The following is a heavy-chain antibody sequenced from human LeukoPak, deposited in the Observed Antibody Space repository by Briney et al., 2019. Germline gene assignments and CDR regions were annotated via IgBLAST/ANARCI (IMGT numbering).Heavy chain of an antibody. V-gene: IGHV3-30*02. CDR2: IRSRGRDT. Sequence: PGGSLRLSCEASGFTFSNYGMHWVRQAPGKGLEWVALIRSRGRDTFYSDSVKGRFTVSRDNSKNTLYLQMNSLRAEDTAVYYCAKLLSGYCSRTSCLNWFDPWGQGTLVTVSS. CDR3: AKLLSGYCSRTSCLNWFDP. J-gene: IGHJ5*02. D-gene: IGHD2-2*01. CDR1: GFTFSNYG.